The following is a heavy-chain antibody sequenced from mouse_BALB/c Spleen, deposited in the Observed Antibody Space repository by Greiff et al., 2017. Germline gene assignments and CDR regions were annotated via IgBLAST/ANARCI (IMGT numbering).Heavy chain of an antibody. CDR3: ARERRNYYGSSSGAMDY. J-gene: IGHJ4*01. D-gene: IGHD1-1*01. Sequence: QVQLQQSGPGLVAPSQSLSITCTVSGFSLTGYGVNWVRQPPGKGLEWLGMIWGDGSTDYNSALKSRLSISKDNSKSQVFLKMNSLQTEDTARYYCARERRNYYGSSSGAMDYWGQGTSVTVSS. V-gene: IGHV2-6-7*01. CDR1: GFSLTGYG. CDR2: IWGDGST.